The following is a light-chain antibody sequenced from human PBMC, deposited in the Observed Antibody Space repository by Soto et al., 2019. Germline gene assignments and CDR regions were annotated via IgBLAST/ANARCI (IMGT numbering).Light chain of an antibody. CDR3: ASYTSTYTLV. CDR1: IDDVGAYNY. V-gene: IGLV2-14*01. CDR2: DVN. Sequence: QSALTQPASVSGSPGQSITISCTGTIDDVGAYNYVSWYQQRPGSAPQLLIYDVNNRPSGASNRFSGSKSGHTAYLTISGLQSDDEANYHCASYTSTYTLVFGTGIKLTVL. J-gene: IGLJ1*01.